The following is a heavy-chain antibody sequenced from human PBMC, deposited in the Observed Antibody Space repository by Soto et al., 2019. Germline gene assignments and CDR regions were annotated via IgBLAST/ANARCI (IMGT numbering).Heavy chain of an antibody. D-gene: IGHD3-22*01. V-gene: IGHV3-21*01. J-gene: IGHJ4*02. CDR1: GFTFSHYT. Sequence: EVHLVESGGGLVKPGGSLRITCAASGFTFSHYTMNWVRQPPGKGLEWVSAISGNSNYIYYKDSVKGLFTISRDNAKDSLYLQMDSLTDEDTAVYYCVSDSSAPYWGQGTLVNVSS. CDR2: ISGNSNYI. CDR3: VSDSSAPY.